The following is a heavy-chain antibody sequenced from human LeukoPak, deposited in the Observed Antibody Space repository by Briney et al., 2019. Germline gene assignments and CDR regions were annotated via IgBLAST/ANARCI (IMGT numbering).Heavy chain of an antibody. CDR2: IYYSGST. D-gene: IGHD2-2*02. J-gene: IGHJ5*02. CDR1: GGSISSYY. V-gene: IGHV4-59*01. Sequence: NPSETLSLTCTVSGGSISSYYWSWIRQPPGKGLEWIGYIYYSGSTNYNPSLKSRVTISVDTSKNQFSLRLSSVTAADTAVYYCARDLGYCSSTSCYTSGFDPWGQGTLVTVSS. CDR3: ARDLGYCSSTSCYTSGFDP.